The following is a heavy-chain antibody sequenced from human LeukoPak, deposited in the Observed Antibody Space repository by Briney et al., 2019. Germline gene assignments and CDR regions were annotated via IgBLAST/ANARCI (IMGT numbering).Heavy chain of an antibody. D-gene: IGHD3-22*01. Sequence: GESLKISCKGSGYSFTSYWIGWVRQMPGKGLEWMGIIYPGDSDTRYSPSFQGQVTISADKSISTAYLQWSSLKASDTAMYYCARRRYYYDXSGXRSXXXXYWGQGTLXTVSS. J-gene: IGHJ4*02. CDR1: GYSFTSYW. V-gene: IGHV5-51*01. CDR2: IYPGDSDT. CDR3: ARRRYYYDXSGXRSXXXXY.